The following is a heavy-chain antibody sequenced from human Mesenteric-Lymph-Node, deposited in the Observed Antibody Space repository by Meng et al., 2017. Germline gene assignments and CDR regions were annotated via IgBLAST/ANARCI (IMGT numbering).Heavy chain of an antibody. CDR3: ARVEGESGYFDY. CDR2: INHSGST. J-gene: IGHJ4*02. D-gene: IGHD3-3*01. CDR1: GGSFSGYY. V-gene: IGHV4-34*01. Sequence: QVQLQQWGAGLLKPSETLSLTCAVYGGSFSGYYWSWIRQPPGKGLEWIGEINHSGSTNYNPSLKSLVTISVDTSKNQFSLKLSSVTAADTAVYYCARVEGESGYFDYWGQGTLVTVSS.